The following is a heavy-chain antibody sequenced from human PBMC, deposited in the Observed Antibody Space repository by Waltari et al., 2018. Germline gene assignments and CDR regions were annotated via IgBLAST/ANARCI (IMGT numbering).Heavy chain of an antibody. D-gene: IGHD3-22*01. J-gene: IGHJ3*02. V-gene: IGHV1-18*01. CDR3: ARSAVVHYAFDI. CDR1: GYTFPSYD. CDR2: TSADNGNT. Sequence: QVQLVQSGAEVKKPGASVKVSCKASGYTFPSYDISWVREAPGQGLEWMGWTSADNGNTNHAQKLQGRVTMTTDKSTSTAYMELVSPRAEDTALYYCARSAVVHYAFDIWGQGTMVTVSS.